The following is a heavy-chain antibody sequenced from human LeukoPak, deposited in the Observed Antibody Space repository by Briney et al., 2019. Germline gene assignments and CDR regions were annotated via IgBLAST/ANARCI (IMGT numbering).Heavy chain of an antibody. CDR2: IYYSGST. J-gene: IGHJ5*02. D-gene: IGHD3-16*01. Sequence: SETLSLTCTVSGGSVSSHYWSWIRQPPGKGLEWIGYIYYSGSTNYNPSLKSRVTISVDTSKNQFSLKLISVTAADTAVYYCGGSRFFGGRIWFDPGGQETLVTVSS. CDR3: GGSRFFGGRIWFDP. CDR1: GGSVSSHY. V-gene: IGHV4-59*02.